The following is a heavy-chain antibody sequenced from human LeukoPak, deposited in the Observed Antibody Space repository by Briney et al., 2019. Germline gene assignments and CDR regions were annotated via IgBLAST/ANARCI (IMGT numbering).Heavy chain of an antibody. CDR2: INPNSGGT. CDR3: ARDRGIAVAGTIVWYYYYGMDV. J-gene: IGHJ6*02. V-gene: IGHV1-2*02. CDR1: GYTLTGYY. D-gene: IGHD6-19*01. Sequence: ASAKVSCKAPGYTLTGYYMHWVRQAPGQGLEWMGWINPNSGGTNYAQKFQGRVTMTRDTSISTAYMELSRLRSDDTAVYYCARDRGIAVAGTIVWYYYYGMDVWGQGTTVTVSS.